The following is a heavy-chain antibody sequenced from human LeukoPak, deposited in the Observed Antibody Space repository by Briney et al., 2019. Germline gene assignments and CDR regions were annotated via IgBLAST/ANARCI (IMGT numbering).Heavy chain of an antibody. V-gene: IGHV3-30*02. CDR1: GFTLSSYG. CDR3: AAFLEWLSRGKNWFDP. Sequence: GGSLRLSCAASGFTLSSYGMHWVRQAPGKGLEWVAFIRYDGSNKYYADSVKGRFTISRDNSKNTLYLQMNSLRAEDTAVYYCAAFLEWLSRGKNWFDPWGQGTLVTVSS. CDR2: IRYDGSNK. J-gene: IGHJ5*02. D-gene: IGHD3-3*01.